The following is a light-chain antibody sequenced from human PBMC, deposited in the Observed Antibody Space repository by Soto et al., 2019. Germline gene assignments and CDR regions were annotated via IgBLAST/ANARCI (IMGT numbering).Light chain of an antibody. Sequence: DIQMTQSPSSLSASVGDRVTITCQASQGISNYLNWYQQKPGKAPKLLIYDASNLETGVPSRFSGSGSGTDFTFTISSLQPEDIATYYCQQYDNHPLTFGGGTKMEIK. CDR1: QGISNY. CDR2: DAS. J-gene: IGKJ4*01. CDR3: QQYDNHPLT. V-gene: IGKV1-33*01.